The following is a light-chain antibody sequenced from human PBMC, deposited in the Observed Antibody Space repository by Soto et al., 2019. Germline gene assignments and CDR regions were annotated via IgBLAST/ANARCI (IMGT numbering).Light chain of an antibody. CDR2: GAS. CDR3: QQYNDWPRT. J-gene: IGKJ1*01. V-gene: IGKV3-20*01. Sequence: VLTQSPGTLSLSPGERATLSCRGSQSVSSTYLAWYQQKPGQAPRLLIYGASSRATGIPDRFSGSGSGTDFTLTISRLEPEDFAVYYCQQYNDWPRTFGQGTKVDIK. CDR1: QSVSSTY.